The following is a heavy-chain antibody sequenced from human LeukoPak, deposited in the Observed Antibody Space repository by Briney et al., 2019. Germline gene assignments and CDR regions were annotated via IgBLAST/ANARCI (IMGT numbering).Heavy chain of an antibody. V-gene: IGHV1-18*01. CDR1: GYTFTSYG. D-gene: IGHD2-2*01. Sequence: ASVKVSCKASGYTFTSYGISWVRQAPGQGLEWMGWISAYNGNTNYAQKLQGRVTMTTDTSTSTSYMELRSLRSDDTAVYYCARVNSDDCSSTSCYFHYYYMDVWGKGTTVTVSS. CDR3: ARVNSDDCSSTSCYFHYYYMDV. CDR2: ISAYNGNT. J-gene: IGHJ6*03.